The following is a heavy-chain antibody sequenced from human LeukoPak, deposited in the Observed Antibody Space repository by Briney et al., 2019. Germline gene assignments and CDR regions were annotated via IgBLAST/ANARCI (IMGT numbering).Heavy chain of an antibody. CDR3: ARVAGSYSIRPFDF. Sequence: GGSLRLSCAASGFTFDNYAMTWVRQAPGKGLEWVSAIRLSDGYTYYADSVQGRFIISRDTSKNTVSLQMNRLTGDDPALYYCARVAGSYSIRPFDFWGQGTVVIVSS. CDR1: GFTFDNYA. CDR2: IRLSDGYT. J-gene: IGHJ4*02. V-gene: IGHV3-23*01. D-gene: IGHD1-26*01.